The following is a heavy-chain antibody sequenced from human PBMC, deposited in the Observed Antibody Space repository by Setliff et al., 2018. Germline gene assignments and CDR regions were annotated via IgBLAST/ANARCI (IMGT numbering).Heavy chain of an antibody. Sequence: PSETLSLTCNVSGGSVSSGYYYWDWIRQPPGKGLEWIGTVYYTGRTYYNPSLKSRVTIAVDAPDNHFSLKLRSVTAADTAVYYCARHKSNGSGSYPSLYMDVWGKGIMVTVSS. CDR2: VYYTGRT. J-gene: IGHJ6*03. CDR3: ARHKSNGSGSYPSLYMDV. CDR1: GGSVSSGYYY. V-gene: IGHV4-39*01. D-gene: IGHD3-10*01.